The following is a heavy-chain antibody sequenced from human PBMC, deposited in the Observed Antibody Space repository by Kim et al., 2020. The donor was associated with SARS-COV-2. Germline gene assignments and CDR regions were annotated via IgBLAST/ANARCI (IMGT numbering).Heavy chain of an antibody. CDR3: TTARGGHY. D-gene: IGHD3-16*01. Sequence: GGSLRLSCADSGFTFSNAWMNWVRQAPGNGLEWIGRIITKTDGGTTDYAAPVKGRFTISRDDSKNTLYLQMNSLKTEDTAIYYCTTARGGHYWGQGTLV. J-gene: IGHJ4*02. CDR1: GFTFSNAW. CDR2: IITKTDGGTT. V-gene: IGHV3-15*01.